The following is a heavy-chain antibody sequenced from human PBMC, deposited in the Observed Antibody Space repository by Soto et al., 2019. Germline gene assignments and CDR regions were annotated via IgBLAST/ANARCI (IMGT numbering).Heavy chain of an antibody. D-gene: IGHD2-15*01. CDR3: ARINGGSPDF. CDR1: GGSISSSSYY. V-gene: IGHV4-39*07. CDR2: INYSGST. Sequence: SETLSLTCTVSGGSISSSSYYWGWIRQPPGKGLEWIGSINYSGSTYYNPSLKSRVTISVDTSKNQLSLKLTSVTAADTAVYYCARINGGSPDFWGQGTLVTVSS. J-gene: IGHJ4*02.